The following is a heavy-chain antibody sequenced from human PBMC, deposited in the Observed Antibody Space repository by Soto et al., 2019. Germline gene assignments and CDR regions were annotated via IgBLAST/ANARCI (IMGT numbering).Heavy chain of an antibody. CDR3: ARRRIAARSYYFDY. CDR1: GESLTGYY. J-gene: IGHJ4*02. Sequence: QVQLQQWGTGLLKPSETLALNCGVYGESLTGYYWSWIRQSPGKALEWIGEINHSGCINNIPSLQSRLSISVDTTNNQFSLRLRSVSDADAGIYFCARRRIAARSYYFDYWGQGNLVIVSS. CDR2: INHSGCI. D-gene: IGHD6-6*01. V-gene: IGHV4-34*01.